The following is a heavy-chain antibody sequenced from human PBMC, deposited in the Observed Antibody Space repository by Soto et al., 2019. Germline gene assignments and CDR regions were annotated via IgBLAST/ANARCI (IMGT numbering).Heavy chain of an antibody. Sequence: GGSLRLSCAASGFTFSSYAMHWVRQAPGKGLEWVAVISYDGSNKYYADYVKGRFTISRDNSKNTLYLQMNSLRAEDTAVYYCARVGCISTSCYRDYYYYYGMDVWGQGTMVTVSS. CDR3: ARVGCISTSCYRDYYYYYGMDV. CDR1: GFTFSSYA. J-gene: IGHJ6*02. CDR2: ISYDGSNK. V-gene: IGHV3-30-3*01. D-gene: IGHD2-2*01.